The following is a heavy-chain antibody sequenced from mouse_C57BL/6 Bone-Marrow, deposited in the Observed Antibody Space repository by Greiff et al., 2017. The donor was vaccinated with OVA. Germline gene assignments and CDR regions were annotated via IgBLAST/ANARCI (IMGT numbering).Heavy chain of an antibody. V-gene: IGHV1-26*01. Sequence: EVQLQQSGPELVKPGASVKISCKASGYTFTDYYMNWVKQSHGKSLEWIGDINPNNGGTSYNQKFKGKATLTVDKSSSTAYMELRSLTSEDSAVYYCARKNSRGDYDEGAWFAYWGQGTLVTVSA. CDR1: GYTFTDYY. CDR3: ARKNSRGDYDEGAWFAY. J-gene: IGHJ3*01. D-gene: IGHD2-4*01. CDR2: INPNNGGT.